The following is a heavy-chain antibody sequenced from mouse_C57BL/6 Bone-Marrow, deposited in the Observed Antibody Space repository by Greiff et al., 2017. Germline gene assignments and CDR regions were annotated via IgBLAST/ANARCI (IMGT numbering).Heavy chain of an antibody. Sequence: SGAELVKPGASVKMSCKASGYTFTSYWITWVKQRPGQGLEWIGDIYPGSGSTNYNEKFKSKATLTVDTSSSTAYMQLSSLTSEDSAVYYCARGSYDYDVDYWGQGTTLTVSS. J-gene: IGHJ2*01. D-gene: IGHD2-4*01. V-gene: IGHV1-55*01. CDR3: ARGSYDYDVDY. CDR2: IYPGSGST. CDR1: GYTFTSYW.